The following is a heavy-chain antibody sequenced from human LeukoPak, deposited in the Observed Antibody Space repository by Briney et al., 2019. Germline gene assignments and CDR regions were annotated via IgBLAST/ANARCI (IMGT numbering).Heavy chain of an antibody. CDR1: GFTFSDYY. CDR3: ARDYYDSSGYYYFDY. CDR2: ISSSGSTI. Sequence: GGSLRLSCAASGFTFSDYYMSWIRQAPGKGLEWVSYISSSGSTIYYADSVKGRFTISRDNAKNSLYLQMNSLRAEDTAVYYCARDYYDSSGYYYFDYWGQGTLVTVSS. V-gene: IGHV3-11*01. D-gene: IGHD3-22*01. J-gene: IGHJ4*02.